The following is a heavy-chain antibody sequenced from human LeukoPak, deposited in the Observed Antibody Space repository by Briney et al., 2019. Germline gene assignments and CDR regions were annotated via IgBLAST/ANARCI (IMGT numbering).Heavy chain of an antibody. Sequence: SETLSLTCAVSGGSISSSNWWGGGRPPPGKGGEGIGEIYHRGSNNYNPSLKSRVTISVDKSTNQFSLKLSSVTAADTAVYYCARSLTDLYGDSTATPFDIWGQGTMVTVSS. V-gene: IGHV4-4*02. CDR3: ARSLTDLYGDSTATPFDI. D-gene: IGHD4-17*01. CDR1: GGSISSSNW. J-gene: IGHJ3*02. CDR2: IYHRGSN.